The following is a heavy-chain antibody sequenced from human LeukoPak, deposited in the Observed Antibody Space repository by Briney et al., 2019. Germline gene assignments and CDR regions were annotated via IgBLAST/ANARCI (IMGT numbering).Heavy chain of an antibody. Sequence: GGSLRLSCAASGFTFDDYAMHWVRQAPGKGLEWVSGISWNSGSIGYADSVKGRFTISRDNAKNPLYLQMNSLRAEDTALYYCAKDSTRSGYFDYWGQGTLVTVSS. CDR1: GFTFDDYA. CDR2: ISWNSGSI. CDR3: AKDSTRSGYFDY. V-gene: IGHV3-9*01. D-gene: IGHD3-22*01. J-gene: IGHJ4*02.